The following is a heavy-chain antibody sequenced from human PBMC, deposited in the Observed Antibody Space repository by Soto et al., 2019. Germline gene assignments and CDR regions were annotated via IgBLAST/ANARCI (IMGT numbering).Heavy chain of an antibody. CDR3: ARDRDFWSGYYNFDY. V-gene: IGHV1-18*01. CDR1: GYTFTSHG. CDR2: ISAYNGNT. D-gene: IGHD3-3*01. J-gene: IGHJ4*02. Sequence: ASVKVSCKASGYTFTSHGISWVRQAPGQGLEWMGWISAYNGNTNYAQKLQGRVTMTTDTSTSTAYMELRSLRSDDTAVYYCARDRDFWSGYYNFDYWGQGTLVTVSS.